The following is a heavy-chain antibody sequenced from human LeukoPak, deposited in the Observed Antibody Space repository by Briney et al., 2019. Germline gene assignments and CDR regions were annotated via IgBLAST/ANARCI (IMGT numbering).Heavy chain of an antibody. V-gene: IGHV4-59*08. CDR2: IYYSGST. Sequence: SETLSLTCTVSVGSISIYYWRWIRQPPGKGLEWIGYIYYSGSTNYIPSLKSRVTISVDTSKNQFSLKLSSVTASDTAVYYCARLYWGLGDYGDSEEYFQHWGQGTLVTVSS. CDR1: VGSISIYY. CDR3: ARLYWGLGDYGDSEEYFQH. J-gene: IGHJ1*01. D-gene: IGHD4-17*01.